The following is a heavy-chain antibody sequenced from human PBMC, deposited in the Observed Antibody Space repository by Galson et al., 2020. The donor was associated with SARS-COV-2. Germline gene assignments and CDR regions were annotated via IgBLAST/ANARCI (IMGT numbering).Heavy chain of an antibody. Sequence: GESLKISCAASGFTVTSNSMSWVRQAPGKGLEWVSVISSGGDNTHYADSVQGRFSISRDSSKNTLNLQMNSLRADDTAVYYCARVLGDDYNRNRFYMWGQGTMGAVSS. CDR2: ISSGGDNT. CDR3: ARVLGDDYNRNRFYM. J-gene: IGHJ3*02. CDR1: GFTVTSNS. D-gene: IGHD1-1*01. V-gene: IGHV3-66*01.